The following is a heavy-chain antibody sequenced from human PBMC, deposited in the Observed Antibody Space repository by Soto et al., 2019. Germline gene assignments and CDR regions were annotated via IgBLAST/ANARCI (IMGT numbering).Heavy chain of an antibody. D-gene: IGHD3-10*01. CDR3: ARLWFGKPPGYLDY. J-gene: IGHJ4*02. CDR2: IYTSGSS. Sequence: QVQLQESGPGLVKPSETLSLTCSVSGGSIRHYYWNWIRQPAGKGLVWIGRIYTSGSSDYNPSLKSRVTMSADTSKNQLSLGLSSLTAADSAVYYCARLWFGKPPGYLDYWGQGIRVTISS. CDR1: GGSIRHYY. V-gene: IGHV4-4*07.